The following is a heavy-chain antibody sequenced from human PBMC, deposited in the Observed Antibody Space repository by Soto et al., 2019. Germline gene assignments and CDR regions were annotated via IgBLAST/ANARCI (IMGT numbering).Heavy chain of an antibody. D-gene: IGHD5-12*01. CDR3: AREPYSSYDNWFDP. Sequence: PSETLSLTCAVSGGSISSGGYSWSWIRQPPGKGLEWIGYIYHSGSTYYNPSLKSRVTISVDRSKNQFSLKLSSVTAADTAVYYCAREPYSSYDNWFDPWGQGTLVTVSS. V-gene: IGHV4-30-2*01. CDR1: GGSISSGGYS. CDR2: IYHSGST. J-gene: IGHJ5*02.